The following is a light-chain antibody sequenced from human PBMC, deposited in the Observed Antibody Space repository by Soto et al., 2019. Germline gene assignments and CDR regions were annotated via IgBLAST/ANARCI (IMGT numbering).Light chain of an antibody. V-gene: IGLV2-14*01. Sequence: LTQPASVSGSPGQSITISCTGTSSDVGGYNYVSWYQQHPGKAPKLMIYDVSNRPSGVSNRFSGSKSGNTASLTISGLQAEDEADYYCSSYTSSSLGVFGTGTKVTVL. CDR3: SSYTSSSLGV. J-gene: IGLJ1*01. CDR2: DVS. CDR1: SSDVGGYNY.